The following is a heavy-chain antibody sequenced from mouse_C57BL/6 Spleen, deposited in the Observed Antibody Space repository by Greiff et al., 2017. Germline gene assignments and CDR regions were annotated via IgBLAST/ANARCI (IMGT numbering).Heavy chain of an antibody. D-gene: IGHD1-1*01. CDR1: GFTFSNYW. CDR2: IRLKSDNYAT. Sequence: EVQGVESGGGLVQPGGSMKLSCVASGFTFSNYWMNWVRQSPEKGLEWVAQIRLKSDNYATHYAESVKGRFTISRDDSKSSVYLQMNNLRAEDTGIYYFTGYYGYFDYWGQSTTLTVSS. J-gene: IGHJ2*01. CDR3: TGYYGYFDY. V-gene: IGHV6-3*01.